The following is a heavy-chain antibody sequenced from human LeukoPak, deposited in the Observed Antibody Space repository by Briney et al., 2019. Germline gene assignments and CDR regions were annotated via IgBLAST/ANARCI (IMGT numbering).Heavy chain of an antibody. CDR3: ARGYGSGSYYKRYFDY. D-gene: IGHD3-10*01. J-gene: IGHJ4*02. CDR1: GGSFSGYY. CDR2: INHSRST. Sequence: NPSETLSLTCGIHGGSFSGYYWSSIRQPPGKGLEWIGEINHSRSTNYNPSLKSHVNISVDTSKNQFSLKLSSVTAADTAVYYCARGYGSGSYYKRYFDYWGQGTLVTVSS. V-gene: IGHV4-34*01.